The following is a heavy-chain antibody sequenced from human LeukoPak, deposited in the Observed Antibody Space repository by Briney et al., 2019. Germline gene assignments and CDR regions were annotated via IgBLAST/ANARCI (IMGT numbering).Heavy chain of an antibody. CDR3: ARPFWSGYYSGNWFDP. D-gene: IGHD3-3*01. Sequence: GGSLRLSCAASGFTFSSYAMHWVRQAPGKGLEWVAVISYDGSNKYYADSVKGRFTISRDNSKNTLYLQMNSLRAEDTAVYYCARPFWSGYYSGNWFDPWGQGTLVTVSS. CDR1: GFTFSSYA. CDR2: ISYDGSNK. V-gene: IGHV3-30*04. J-gene: IGHJ5*02.